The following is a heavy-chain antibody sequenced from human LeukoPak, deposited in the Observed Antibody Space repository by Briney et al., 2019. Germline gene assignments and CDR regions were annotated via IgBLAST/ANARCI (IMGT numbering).Heavy chain of an antibody. V-gene: IGHV3-23*01. D-gene: IGHD3-9*01. Sequence: GSLRLSCAASGFTFGSYAMSWVRQAPGKGLEWVSGISGSASSTYYAESVKGRFTISRDNSKNTLYLQMNSLRAEDTAVYYCAKHLTGYYKAYFDYWGQGTLVTVSS. J-gene: IGHJ4*02. CDR3: AKHLTGYYKAYFDY. CDR1: GFTFGSYA. CDR2: ISGSASST.